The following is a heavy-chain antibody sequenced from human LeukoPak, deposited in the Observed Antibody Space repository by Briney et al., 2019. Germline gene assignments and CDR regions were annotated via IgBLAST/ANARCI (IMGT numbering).Heavy chain of an antibody. D-gene: IGHD2-2*01. Sequence: SETLSLTCTVSGYSISSGYYWGWIRQPPGKGLGWIGSIYHSGSTYYNPSLKSRVTISVDTSKNQFSLKLSSVTAADTAVYYCARRQYCSSTSCYFDYGGSNAFDIWGQGTMVTVSS. CDR3: ARRQYCSSTSCYFDYGGSNAFDI. CDR1: GYSISSGYY. CDR2: IYHSGST. V-gene: IGHV4-38-2*02. J-gene: IGHJ3*02.